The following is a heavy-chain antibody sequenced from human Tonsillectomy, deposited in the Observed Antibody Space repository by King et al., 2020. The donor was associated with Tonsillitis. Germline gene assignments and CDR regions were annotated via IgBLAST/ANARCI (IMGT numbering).Heavy chain of an antibody. CDR3: ARGIYDSGGYYYGDYYYYYYMDV. D-gene: IGHD3-10*01. CDR1: GFTFSSYW. Sequence: VQLVESGGGLVQPGGSLRLSCAASGFTFSSYWMSWVRQAPGKGLEWVANIKQDGSEKYYVDSVKGRFTISRDNAKKSLYLQMNSLRAEDTAVYYCARGIYDSGGYYYGDYYYYYYMDVWGKGTTVTVSS. J-gene: IGHJ6*03. V-gene: IGHV3-7*04. CDR2: IKQDGSEK.